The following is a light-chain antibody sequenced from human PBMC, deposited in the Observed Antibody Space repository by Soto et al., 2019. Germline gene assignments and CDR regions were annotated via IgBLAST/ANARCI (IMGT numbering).Light chain of an antibody. CDR1: QSVGSY. J-gene: IGKJ1*01. Sequence: EIVLSQSPVTLSLSPGERATLSCRASQSVGSYLAWYQHIPGQAPRLLIYDASKRATGIPARFSGSGSGTDFTLTISSLEPEDFAVYYCQQRSNWPPTWTFGQGTKVEVK. CDR2: DAS. V-gene: IGKV3-11*01. CDR3: QQRSNWPPTWT.